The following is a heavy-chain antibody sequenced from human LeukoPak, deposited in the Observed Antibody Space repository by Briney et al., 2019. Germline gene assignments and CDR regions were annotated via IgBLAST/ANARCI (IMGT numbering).Heavy chain of an antibody. CDR2: IWYDGSNK. J-gene: IGHJ4*02. D-gene: IGHD6-19*01. CDR3: AKDRGSGWNGPDY. CDR1: GFTFSSYV. Sequence: PGGSLRLSCAASGFTFSSYVMHWVRQAPGKGLEWVGVIWYDGSNKYYADSVKGRVTISRDNPTNTLYLQMNSLRAEDTAVYYCAKDRGSGWNGPDYWGQGTLVTVSS. V-gene: IGHV3-33*06.